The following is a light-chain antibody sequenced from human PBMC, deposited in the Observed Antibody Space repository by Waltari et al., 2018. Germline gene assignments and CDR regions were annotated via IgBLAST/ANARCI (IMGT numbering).Light chain of an antibody. V-gene: IGKV4-1*01. CDR1: PGVLYSSNNLNY. CDR2: WAS. CDR3: QQFYSTPYT. Sequence: DIVMTQSPDSLSVSLGEWATTNSKSRPGVLYSSNNLNYLAWYQQKPGQPPKLLIYWASTRESGVPDRFSGSGSGTDFTLTISSLQAEDVAVYYCQQFYSTPYTFGQGTKLEIK. J-gene: IGKJ2*01.